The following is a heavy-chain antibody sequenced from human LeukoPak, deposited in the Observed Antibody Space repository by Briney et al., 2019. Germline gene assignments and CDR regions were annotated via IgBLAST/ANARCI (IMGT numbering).Heavy chain of an antibody. J-gene: IGHJ2*01. CDR2: IYYSGSS. V-gene: IGHV4-31*03. CDR3: AREPPLITTRYFDL. D-gene: IGHD5-24*01. CDR1: GGSIINGGYY. Sequence: SETLSLTCTVSGGSIINGGYYWNWIRQHPGKGLEWIGYIYYSGSSYYNPSLKSRVTISLDTSNNQFSLKLTSVTAADTAVYYCAREPPLITTRYFDLWGRGTLVTVSS.